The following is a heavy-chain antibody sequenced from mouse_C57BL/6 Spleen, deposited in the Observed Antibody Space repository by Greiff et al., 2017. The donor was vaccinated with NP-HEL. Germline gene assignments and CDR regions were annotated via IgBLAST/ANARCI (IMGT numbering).Heavy chain of an antibody. J-gene: IGHJ2*01. CDR1: GFSLTSYG. V-gene: IGHV2-2*01. CDR3: ARRGTVVPFDY. D-gene: IGHD1-1*01. Sequence: VQLQQSGPGLVQPSQSLSITCTVSGFSLTSYGVHWVRQSPGKGLEWLGVIWSGGSTDYSAAFISRLSISKDNSKSQVFLKMNSLQADDTAIYYCARRGTVVPFDYWGQGTTLTVSS. CDR2: IWSGGST.